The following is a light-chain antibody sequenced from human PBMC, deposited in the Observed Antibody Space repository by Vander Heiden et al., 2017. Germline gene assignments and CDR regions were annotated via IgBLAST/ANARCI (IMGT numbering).Light chain of an antibody. CDR3: MENIQLPVT. CDR1: QILLHSNGKTY. J-gene: IGKJ4*01. V-gene: IGKV2D-29*01. Sequence: DVVLTQTPLSLSVTPGQPASMSCKPSQILLHSNGKTYLYWYLQKAGQPPHLLIYEVYNRFAGVPDRCSGGGGGTDLTLKISRVEAEDVGVYYCMENIQLPVTFGGGTKL. CDR2: EVY.